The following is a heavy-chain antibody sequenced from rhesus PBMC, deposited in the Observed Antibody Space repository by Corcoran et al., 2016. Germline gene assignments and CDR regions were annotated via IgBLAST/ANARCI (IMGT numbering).Heavy chain of an antibody. CDR2: ITYSGIT. J-gene: IGHJ6*01. CDR3: ARDVVVVSATALDS. V-gene: IGHV4-122*02. Sequence: QVQLQESGPGLVKPSETLSLTCAVSGCSISSGYYYWSGIRQPPGKGLEWIGYITYSGITSSNRSLKSRVTISRDTSKNQFSLKLSSVTAADTAVYYCARDVVVVSATALDSWGQGVVVTVSS. D-gene: IGHD2-39*01. CDR1: GCSISSGYYY.